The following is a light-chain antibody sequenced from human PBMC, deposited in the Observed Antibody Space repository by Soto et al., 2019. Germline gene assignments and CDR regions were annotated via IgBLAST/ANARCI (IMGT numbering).Light chain of an antibody. J-gene: IGLJ1*01. CDR2: GNI. CDR3: QSYDSTLSARYV. V-gene: IGLV1-40*01. Sequence: QSVLTQPPSXXXXXGQRVTISCTGSSSNIGAGYDVHWYQQRPGTAPKLLIFGNINRPSGVPDRFSGSKSGTSASLAITGLQAEDEGDYYCQSYDSTLSARYVFGTGTKLTVL. CDR1: SSNIGAGYD.